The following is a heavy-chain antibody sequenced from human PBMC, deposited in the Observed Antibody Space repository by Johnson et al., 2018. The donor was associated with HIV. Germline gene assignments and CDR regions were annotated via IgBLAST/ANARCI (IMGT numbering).Heavy chain of an antibody. CDR1: GFTFSSYA. CDR3: ARDEWSRSSGDAFDI. V-gene: IGHV3-30*04. D-gene: IGHD6-6*01. Sequence: QMLFVESGGGVVQPEKSLRLSCAASGFTFSSYALHWVRQAPGKGLEWVAVISYDGSNKYYADSVKGRFTISRDNSKNTLYLQMNSLRPEDTAVYYCARDEWSRSSGDAFDIWGQGTMVTVSS. J-gene: IGHJ3*02. CDR2: ISYDGSNK.